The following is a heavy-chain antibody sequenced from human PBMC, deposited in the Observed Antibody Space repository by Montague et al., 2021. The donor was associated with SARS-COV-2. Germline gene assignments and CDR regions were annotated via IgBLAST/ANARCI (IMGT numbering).Heavy chain of an antibody. D-gene: IGHD2-2*01. CDR3: ARGMAPEGRWFDS. CDR2: IFVGAST. V-gene: IGHV4-4*07. CDR1: GGSISGYY. Sequence: SETLSLTCSVSGGSISGYYWSWVQQAAGKRLEWIGRIFVGASTDYNPSLMSRFSLSGDKSKNQFSLKVTSVTAADTAIYYCARGMAPEGRWFDSWGHGMLVTVSS. J-gene: IGHJ5*01.